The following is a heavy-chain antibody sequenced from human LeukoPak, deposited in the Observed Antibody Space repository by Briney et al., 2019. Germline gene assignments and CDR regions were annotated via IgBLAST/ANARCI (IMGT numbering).Heavy chain of an antibody. CDR2: IKQDGSEK. CDR3: ARDPETAILGHHY. CDR1: GFTFSSYW. D-gene: IGHD2-21*02. J-gene: IGHJ4*02. V-gene: IGHV3-7*01. Sequence: GGSLGLSCAASGFTFSSYWMSWVRQAPGKGLEWVANIKQDGSEKYYVDSVKGRFTISRDNAKNSLYLQMNSLRAEDTAVYYCARDPETAILGHHYWGQGTLVTVSS.